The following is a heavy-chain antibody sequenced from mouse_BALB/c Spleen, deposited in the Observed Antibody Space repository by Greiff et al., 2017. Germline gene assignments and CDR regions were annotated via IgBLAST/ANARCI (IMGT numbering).Heavy chain of an antibody. D-gene: IGHD1-1*01. J-gene: IGHJ4*01. CDR1: GFTFSSYY. CDR2: INSNGGST. Sequence: EVKLVESGGGLVKLGGSLKLSCAASGFTFSSYYMSWVRQTPEKRLELVAAINSNGGSTYYPDTVKGRFTISRDNAKNTLYLQMSSLKSEDTALYYCASYYGSSYYAMDYWCQGTSVTVSS. V-gene: IGHV5-6-2*01. CDR3: ASYYGSSYYAMDY.